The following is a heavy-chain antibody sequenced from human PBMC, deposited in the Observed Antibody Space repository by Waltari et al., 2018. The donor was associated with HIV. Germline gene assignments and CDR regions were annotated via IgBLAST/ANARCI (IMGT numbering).Heavy chain of an antibody. J-gene: IGHJ4*02. V-gene: IGHV3-72*01. Sequence: EVQLVESGGGLVQPGGSLRLSCAASGLAFSDYHMDWVRQAPGKGLDWVGRIRNEPSSYTTEYAASVKGRFSISRDDSRNSLYLQMNSLKTEDTAVYYCTTSAIGNIFDNWGQGTLVTVSS. D-gene: IGHD1-1*01. CDR1: GLAFSDYH. CDR3: TTSAIGNIFDN. CDR2: IRNEPSSYTT.